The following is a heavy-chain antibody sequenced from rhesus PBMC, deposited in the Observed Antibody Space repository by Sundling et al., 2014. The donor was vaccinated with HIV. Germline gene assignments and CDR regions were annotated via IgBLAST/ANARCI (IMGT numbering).Heavy chain of an antibody. CDR3: ARSYDKYEYFEF. CDR1: GGSISGGYY. J-gene: IGHJ1*01. V-gene: IGHV4-165*01. Sequence: QVQLQESGPGLVKPSETLSLTCAVSGGSISGGYYWTWIRQPPGKGLEWIGHIGGSSGRTYYNPSLKSRVTIPTDTSKNQFSLKVSSVTAADTAVYYCARSYDKYEYFEFWGQGALVTVSS. CDR2: IGGSSGRT. D-gene: IGHD4-35*01.